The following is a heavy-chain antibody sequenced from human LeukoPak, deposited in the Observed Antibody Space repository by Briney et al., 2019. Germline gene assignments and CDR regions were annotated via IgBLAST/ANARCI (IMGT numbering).Heavy chain of an antibody. CDR2: IRYDGSNK. J-gene: IGHJ4*02. D-gene: IGHD3-16*01. CDR1: AFTFSSYA. Sequence: GGSLRLSCAASAFTFSSYAMHWVRQAPGKGLEWVAFIRYDGSNKYYADSVKGRFTISRDNSKNTLYLQMNSLRTGDTARYYCAKDGNFDYVWGSFDDWGQGTLVTVSS. CDR3: AKDGNFDYVWGSFDD. V-gene: IGHV3-30*02.